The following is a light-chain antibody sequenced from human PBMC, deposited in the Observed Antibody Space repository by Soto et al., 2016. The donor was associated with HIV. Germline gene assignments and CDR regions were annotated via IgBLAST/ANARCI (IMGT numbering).Light chain of an antibody. J-gene: IGKJ1*01. V-gene: IGKV1-5*03. CDR2: RAS. Sequence: DIQMTQSPSTLSASVGDRVTITCRASESISRWLAWYQQKPGKPPKLIIQRASDLENGVPLRFSGSGSGTQFTLTISSLQPDDFAYYYCQQYQGSSRTFGRRDQGGNQT. CDR1: ESISRW. CDR3: QQYQGSSRT.